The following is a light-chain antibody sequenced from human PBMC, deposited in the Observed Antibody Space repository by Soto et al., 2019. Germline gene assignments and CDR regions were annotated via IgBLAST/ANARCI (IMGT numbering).Light chain of an antibody. V-gene: IGKV1D-13*01. CDR1: QGIGSA. Sequence: AVQFTQSPSSLSASVGDRVTISCRASQGIGSALAWYQQNPGKAPKVLIYDASSLESGVPSRFSGSGSGTEFTLTISSLQSEDFAVYYCQQYNNWPKTFGQGSKVDIK. CDR3: QQYNNWPKT. J-gene: IGKJ1*01. CDR2: DAS.